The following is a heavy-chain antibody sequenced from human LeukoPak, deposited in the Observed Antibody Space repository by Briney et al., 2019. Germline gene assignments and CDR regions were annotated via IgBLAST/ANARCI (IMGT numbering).Heavy chain of an antibody. CDR3: ARGGCSSTSCYVNWFDP. V-gene: IGHV3-7*03. CDR1: GFTFSSYW. CDR2: IKQDGSEK. J-gene: IGHJ5*02. D-gene: IGHD2-2*01. Sequence: PGGSLRPSCAASGFTFSSYWMSWVRQAPGKGLEWVANIKQDGSEKYYVDSVKGRFTISRDNAKNSLYLQMNSLRAEDTAVYYCARGGCSSTSCYVNWFDPWGQGTLVTVSS.